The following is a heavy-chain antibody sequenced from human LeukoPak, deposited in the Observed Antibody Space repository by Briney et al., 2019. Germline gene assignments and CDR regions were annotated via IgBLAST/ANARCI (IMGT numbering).Heavy chain of an antibody. D-gene: IGHD5-24*01. J-gene: IGHJ4*02. CDR1: GSTFSSYE. CDR3: ARIGTWLQFPFDY. CDR2: ISSSGSTI. V-gene: IGHV3-48*03. Sequence: PGGSLRLSCAASGSTFSSYEMNWVRQAPGKGLEWVSYISSSGSTIYYADSVKGRFTISRDNAKNSLYLQMNSLRAEDTAVYYCARIGTWLQFPFDYWGQGTLVTVSS.